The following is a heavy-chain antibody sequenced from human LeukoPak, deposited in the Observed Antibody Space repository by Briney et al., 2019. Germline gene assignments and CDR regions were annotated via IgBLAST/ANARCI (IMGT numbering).Heavy chain of an antibody. CDR2: ISSSSSYI. CDR1: GFTFSSYG. Sequence: GGSLRLSCAASGFTFSSYGMHWVRQAPGKGLEWVSSISSSSSYIYYADSVKGRFTISRDNAKNSLYLQMNSLRAEDTAVYYCASSIFIAAAGTGFDYWGQGTLVTVSS. D-gene: IGHD6-13*01. J-gene: IGHJ4*02. V-gene: IGHV3-21*01. CDR3: ASSIFIAAAGTGFDY.